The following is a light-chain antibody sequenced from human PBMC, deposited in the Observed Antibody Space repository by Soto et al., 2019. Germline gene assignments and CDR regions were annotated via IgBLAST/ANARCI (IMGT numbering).Light chain of an antibody. Sequence: EIVMTQSPGTLSVSPVESVTLSCRASQSVSNHLGWFQHRPGQVPRLLIYGASRRVPGIPARFSGTGSETDCTLTISGLQSEDSAVYFCQQYNNWTFSFGQGTRLEIK. CDR2: GAS. CDR1: QSVSNH. J-gene: IGKJ5*01. V-gene: IGKV3-15*01. CDR3: QQYNNWTFS.